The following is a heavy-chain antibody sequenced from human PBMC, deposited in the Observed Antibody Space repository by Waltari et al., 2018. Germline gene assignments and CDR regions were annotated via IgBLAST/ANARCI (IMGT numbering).Heavy chain of an antibody. D-gene: IGHD3-3*01. CDR3: AGGDGFWGGYYIS. V-gene: IGHV4-59*01. CDR1: GGSIGDNY. CDR2: AFYPRVT. Sequence: VQLQESGPGLVKPSETLSLTCNVSGGSIGDNYWTWIRQPPGKGLEWIGYAFYPRVTNYNPAFQSRLTMSLDTSKNQISRRVTSVTVADTAIYYWAGGDGFWGGYYISWGPGLQVIVSS. J-gene: IGHJ5*02.